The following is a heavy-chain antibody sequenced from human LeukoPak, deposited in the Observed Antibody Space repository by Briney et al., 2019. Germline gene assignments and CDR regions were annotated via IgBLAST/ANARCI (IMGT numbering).Heavy chain of an antibody. V-gene: IGHV1-2*02. J-gene: IGHJ6*03. Sequence: ASVKVSCKASGYTFTGYYMHWVRQAPGQGLEWMGWINPNSGGTNYAQKFQGRVTMTRDTSISTAYMELSSLRSEDTAVYYCARGRSAARGVRYYYYYMDVWGKGTTVTVSS. CDR1: GYTFTGYY. D-gene: IGHD3-10*01. CDR3: ARGRSAARGVRYYYYYMDV. CDR2: INPNSGGT.